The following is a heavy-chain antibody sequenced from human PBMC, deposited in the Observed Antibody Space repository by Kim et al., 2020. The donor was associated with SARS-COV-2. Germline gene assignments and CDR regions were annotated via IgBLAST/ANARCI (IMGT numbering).Heavy chain of an antibody. J-gene: IGHJ6*03. Sequence: SETLSLTCAVYGGSFSGYYWSWIRQPPGKGLEWIGEINHSGSTNYNPSLKSRVTISVDTSKNHFSLKLSSVTAADTAVYYCASRSVLRYFDWSYYYLDVWGKGTTVTV. CDR2: INHSGST. D-gene: IGHD3-9*01. CDR1: GGSFSGYY. CDR3: ASRSVLRYFDWSYYYLDV. V-gene: IGHV4-34*01.